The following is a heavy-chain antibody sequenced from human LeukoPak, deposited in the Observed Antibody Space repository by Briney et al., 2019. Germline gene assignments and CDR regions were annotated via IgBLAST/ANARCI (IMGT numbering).Heavy chain of an antibody. D-gene: IGHD6-13*01. CDR2: ISDNGGST. V-gene: IGHV3-23*01. Sequence: GGSLRLSCAASGFTFSTYAMSWVRQAPGKGLEWVSTISDNGGSTYHADSVKGRFTISRDNSKNTLYLQMNSLRVEDTAVYYCAKPPPDSSSWLFDYWGQGTLVTVSS. CDR3: AKPPPDSSSWLFDY. CDR1: GFTFSTYA. J-gene: IGHJ4*02.